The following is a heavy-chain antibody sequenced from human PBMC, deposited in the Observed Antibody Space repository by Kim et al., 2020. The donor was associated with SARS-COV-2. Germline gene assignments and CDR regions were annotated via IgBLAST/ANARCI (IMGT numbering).Heavy chain of an antibody. CDR2: INHSGST. CDR1: GGSFSGYY. CDR3: ARMSGVATLNPEDY. J-gene: IGHJ4*02. Sequence: SETLSLTCAVYGGSFSGYYWSWIRQPPGKGLEWIGEINHSGSTNYNPSLKSRVTISVDTSKNQFSLKLSSVTAADTAVYYCARMSGVATLNPEDYWGQGTLVTVSS. V-gene: IGHV4-34*01. D-gene: IGHD5-12*01.